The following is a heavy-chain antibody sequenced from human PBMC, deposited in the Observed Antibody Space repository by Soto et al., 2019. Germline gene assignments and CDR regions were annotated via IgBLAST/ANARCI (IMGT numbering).Heavy chain of an antibody. J-gene: IGHJ6*01. CDR2: IDPSDSYT. V-gene: IGHV5-10-1*01. CDR3: ARMGSYYFGMDV. Sequence: GESLQISCQGSGYSFTSYWISWVRQMPGKGLEWMGRIDPSDSYTNYSPSFQGHVTISADKSISTAYLQWSSLKASDTAMYYCARMGSYYFGMDVWGPGPNLTVSS. CDR1: GYSFTSYW. D-gene: IGHD3-16*01.